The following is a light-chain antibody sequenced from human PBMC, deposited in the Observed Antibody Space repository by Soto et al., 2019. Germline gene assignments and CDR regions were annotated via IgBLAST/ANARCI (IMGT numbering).Light chain of an antibody. Sequence: DIVLTQSPGTLSLSPGERASLSFSASQSVSSGHLAWYQQKPGQAPRLLIYGASSRATGIPDRFSGSGSGTDFTLTISRLEPEDYAVYYCQQYGHSLWTFGQGTKVDI. V-gene: IGKV3-20*01. CDR3: QQYGHSLWT. J-gene: IGKJ1*01. CDR1: QSVSSGH. CDR2: GAS.